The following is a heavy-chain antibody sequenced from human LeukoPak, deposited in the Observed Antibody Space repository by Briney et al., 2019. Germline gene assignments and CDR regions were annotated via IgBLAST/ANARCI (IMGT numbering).Heavy chain of an antibody. V-gene: IGHV1-46*01. Sequence: ASVKVSCKASGYTFTSYYMHWVRQAPGQGLEWMGIINPSGGSTSYAQKFQGRVTMTRDTSSSTVYMELSSLRAEDTAVYYCARGYRWELQDYWGQGTLVTVSS. J-gene: IGHJ4*02. D-gene: IGHD1-26*01. CDR1: GYTFTSYY. CDR3: ARGYRWELQDY. CDR2: INPSGGST.